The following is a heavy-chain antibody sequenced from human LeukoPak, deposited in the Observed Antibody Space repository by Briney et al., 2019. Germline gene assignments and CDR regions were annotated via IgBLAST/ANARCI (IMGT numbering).Heavy chain of an antibody. J-gene: IGHJ4*02. CDR2: IIPIFGTA. CDR1: GGTFSSYA. CDR3: AREGSWYSSDY. V-gene: IGHV1-69*06. D-gene: IGHD6-13*01. Sequence: GASVKVSCKASGGTFSSYAISWVRQAPGQGLEWMGGIIPIFGTANYAQKFQGRVTITADKSTSTAYMELNSLRAEDTAVYYCAREGSWYSSDYWGQGTLVTVSS.